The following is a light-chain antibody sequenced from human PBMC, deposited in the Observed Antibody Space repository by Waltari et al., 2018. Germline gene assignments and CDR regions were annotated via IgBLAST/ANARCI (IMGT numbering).Light chain of an antibody. CDR1: QSFSSTS. Sequence: VLTQSPGTLSLSPGERATLSCGASQSFSSTSLAWYQQKPGQAPRLLIYDASTRATGIPDRFSGSGSGTDFTLTISRLEPEDFAVYYCQQYGSSPFTFGPGTKVDIK. V-gene: IGKV3-20*01. J-gene: IGKJ3*01. CDR3: QQYGSSPFT. CDR2: DAS.